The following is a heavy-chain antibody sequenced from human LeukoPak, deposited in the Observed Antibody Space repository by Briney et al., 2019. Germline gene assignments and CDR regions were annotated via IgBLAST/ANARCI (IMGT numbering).Heavy chain of an antibody. CDR3: ARELGIRRGLRVG. J-gene: IGHJ4*02. CDR2: IYYNGST. D-gene: IGHD7-27*01. Sequence: SETLSLTCTVSGGSISSSSYYWGWIRQPPGKGLEWVGSIYYNGSTYYNPSLKSRVTISVDKSKNQFSLKLSSVTAADTAVYYCARELGIRRGLRVGWGQGTLVTVSS. V-gene: IGHV4-39*07. CDR1: GGSISSSSYY.